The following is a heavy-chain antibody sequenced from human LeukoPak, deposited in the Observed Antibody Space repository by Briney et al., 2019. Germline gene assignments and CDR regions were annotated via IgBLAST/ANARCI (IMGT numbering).Heavy chain of an antibody. CDR3: ARDREHNYYDTYYYHYMDV. CDR2: ISAYNGNT. Sequence: APVKVSCKASGYTFTSYGISWVRQAPGQGLEWMGWISAYNGNTNYAQKLQGRVTMTTDTSTSTAYMELRSLRSDDTAVYYCARDREHNYYDTYYYHYMDVWGKGTTVTVSS. V-gene: IGHV1-18*01. CDR1: GYTFTSYG. J-gene: IGHJ6*03. D-gene: IGHD3-22*01.